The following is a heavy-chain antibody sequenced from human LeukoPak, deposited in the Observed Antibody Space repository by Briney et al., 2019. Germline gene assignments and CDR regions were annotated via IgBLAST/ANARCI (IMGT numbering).Heavy chain of an antibody. CDR1: GDSITRGYY. V-gene: IGHV4-38-2*02. D-gene: IGHD6-19*01. Sequence: SETLPLTCTVSGDSITRGYYWGWIRHSPGKGLEWIGSIYHSGNTYYNPSLKSRVSISVDTSKNQFSLNLRSVTAADTAVYYCARDRVGDSSGWYSWFDPWGQGTLVTVSS. J-gene: IGHJ5*02. CDR2: IYHSGNT. CDR3: ARDRVGDSSGWYSWFDP.